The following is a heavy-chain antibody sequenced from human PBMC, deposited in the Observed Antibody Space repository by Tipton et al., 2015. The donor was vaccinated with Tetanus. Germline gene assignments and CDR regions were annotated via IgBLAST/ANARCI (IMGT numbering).Heavy chain of an antibody. CDR1: GDSMTRYY. CDR3: ARGPSYSGAWYHY. D-gene: IGHD6-19*01. V-gene: IGHV4-59*01. J-gene: IGHJ4*02. CDR2: IFASGST. Sequence: TLSLTCTVSGDSMTRYYWSWIRQPPGKGLEWISYIFASGSTNYNPSLRSRVTISIDTSSNQFSLKLTSVTPADTAIYYCARGPSYSGAWYHYWGQGAMVTVSP.